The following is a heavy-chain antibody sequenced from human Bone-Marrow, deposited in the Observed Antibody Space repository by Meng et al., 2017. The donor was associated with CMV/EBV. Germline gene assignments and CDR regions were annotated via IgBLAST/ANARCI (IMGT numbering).Heavy chain of an antibody. CDR1: GFTFSSYW. CDR3: ARDQNGMDV. V-gene: IGHV3-7*01. Sequence: GESLKISCAASGFTFSSYWMSWVRQAPGKGLEWVANIKQDGSEKYYVDSVKGRFTISRDNAKNSLYLQMNSLRAEDTAVYYCARDQNGMDVWGQGTTATVSS. CDR2: IKQDGSEK. J-gene: IGHJ6*02.